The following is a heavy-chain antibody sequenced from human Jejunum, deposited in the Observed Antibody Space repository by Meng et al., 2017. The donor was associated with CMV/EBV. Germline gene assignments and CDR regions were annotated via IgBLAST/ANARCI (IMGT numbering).Heavy chain of an antibody. Sequence: QVQGVQSGSELKQPGASVKVSCKASGGVFNNYALNWVRQAPGQGLEWMGGIIAVLKTPTYAQKFRGRLTITADESTGTTYMDLTSLTSEDTAVYYCARGFSNGYLPFDYWGQGTLVTVSS. CDR1: GGVFNNYA. V-gene: IGHV1-69*01. J-gene: IGHJ4*02. CDR2: IIAVLKTP. CDR3: ARGFSNGYLPFDY. D-gene: IGHD3-22*01.